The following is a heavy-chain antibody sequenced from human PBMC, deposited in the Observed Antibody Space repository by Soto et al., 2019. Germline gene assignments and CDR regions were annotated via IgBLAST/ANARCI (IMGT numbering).Heavy chain of an antibody. V-gene: IGHV3-53*01. J-gene: IGHJ4*02. D-gene: IGHD5-18*01. CDR1: GLTVSSSY. CDR2: IYSAGST. Sequence: GGSLRLSCAASGLTVSSSYMSWVRQAPGKGLQWVSVIYSAGSTYYANSVKGRFTISRDISTNMVYLQMSSLTDEDTSVYYCARAREPEYSSAIFLDIWGQGALVTVSS. CDR3: ARAREPEYSSAIFLDI.